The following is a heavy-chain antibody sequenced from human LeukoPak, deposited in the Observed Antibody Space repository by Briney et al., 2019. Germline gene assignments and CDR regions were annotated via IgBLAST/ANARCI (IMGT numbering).Heavy chain of an antibody. CDR1: GFTFSSYW. CDR3: ARSSWFGEGGFDP. CDR2: IKQDGSEK. V-gene: IGHV3-7*01. D-gene: IGHD3-10*01. Sequence: GGSLRLSCAASGFTFSSYWMSWVRQAPGKGLEWVANIKQDGSEKYYVDSVKGRFTISRDTAKNSLFLQMNSLRAEDTAVYYCARSSWFGEGGFDPWGQGTLVTVSS. J-gene: IGHJ5*02.